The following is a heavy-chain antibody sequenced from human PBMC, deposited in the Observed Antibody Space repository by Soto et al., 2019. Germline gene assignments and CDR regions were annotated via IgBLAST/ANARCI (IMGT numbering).Heavy chain of an antibody. V-gene: IGHV3-23*01. CDR1: GFTFNNYA. D-gene: IGHD3-10*01. J-gene: IGHJ4*02. CDR2: ISGGGDTT. Sequence: EVQLLESGGGLVQPGGSLRLFCAASGFTFNNYAMTWVRQAPGKGLEWVSAISGGGDTTSYADSVKGRFTVSRDGSKNTLYLQMSSLRAEDTALYYCAKGRGGSGSLTPRVDFRCQGTLVIVSS. CDR3: AKGRGGSGSLTPRVDF.